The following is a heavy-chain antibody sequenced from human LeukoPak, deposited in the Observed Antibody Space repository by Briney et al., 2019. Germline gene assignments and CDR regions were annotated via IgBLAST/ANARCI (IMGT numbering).Heavy chain of an antibody. V-gene: IGHV3-23*01. J-gene: IGHJ4*02. CDR1: GFTFSSYP. D-gene: IGHD1-20*01. CDR3: AKDGDKGRYNWNRDTNFDY. Sequence: GGSLRLSCAASGFTFSSYPMTWVRQAPGKGLEWVSAVSGTGGATVYADSVKGRFTISRDNSKNTLYLHMNSLRAEDTAVYYCAKDGDKGRYNWNRDTNFDYWGQGTLVTVSS. CDR2: VSGTGGAT.